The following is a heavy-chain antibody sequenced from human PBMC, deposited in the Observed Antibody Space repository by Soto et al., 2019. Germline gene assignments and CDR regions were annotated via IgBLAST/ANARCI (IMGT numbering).Heavy chain of an antibody. CDR1: GDTFSFYT. Sequence: QVQLVQSGAEVKKPGSSVKVSCKASGDTFSFYTINWVRQAPGLGLEWVGRINPILSMSNHAQKFQDRVTMTADKSTSTAYMELRSLRSEDTAMYYCAASYGSGYRAFDYWGQGALVTVSS. J-gene: IGHJ4*02. CDR2: INPILSMS. V-gene: IGHV1-69*02. D-gene: IGHD3-10*01. CDR3: AASYGSGYRAFDY.